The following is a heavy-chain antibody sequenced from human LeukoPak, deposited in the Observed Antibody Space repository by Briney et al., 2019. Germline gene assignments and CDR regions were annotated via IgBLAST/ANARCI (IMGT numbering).Heavy chain of an antibody. V-gene: IGHV3-30-3*01. CDR2: ISYDGSNK. D-gene: IGHD6-19*01. Sequence: PRGSLRLSCAASGFTFSSYAMHWVRQAPGKGLEWVAVISYDGSNKYYADSVKGRFTISRDNSKNTLYLQMNSLRAEDTAVYYCARVQAVAGTAPNDYWGQGTLVTVSS. CDR3: ARVQAVAGTAPNDY. J-gene: IGHJ4*02. CDR1: GFTFSSYA.